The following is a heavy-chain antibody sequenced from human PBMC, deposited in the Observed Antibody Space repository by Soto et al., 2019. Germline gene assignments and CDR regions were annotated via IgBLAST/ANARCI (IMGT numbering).Heavy chain of an antibody. V-gene: IGHV5-51*03. Sequence: PGESLKISCKGSGYSFTSYWIGWVRQMPGKGLEWMGIIYPGDSDTRYSPSFQGQVTISADKSINTAYLQWSSLKASDTAMYYCARYDRYFDWLFPSPAFDYWGQGTLVTVSS. CDR3: ARYDRYFDWLFPSPAFDY. CDR1: GYSFTSYW. D-gene: IGHD3-9*01. J-gene: IGHJ4*02. CDR2: IYPGDSDT.